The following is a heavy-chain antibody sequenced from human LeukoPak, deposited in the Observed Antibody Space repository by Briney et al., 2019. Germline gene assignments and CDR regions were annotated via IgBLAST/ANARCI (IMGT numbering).Heavy chain of an antibody. J-gene: IGHJ4*02. CDR1: GYTFTSYD. D-gene: IGHD5-18*01. V-gene: IGHV1-8*03. Sequence: GASVKVSCKASGYTFTSYDINWVRQATGQGLEWMGWMNPNSGNTGYAQKFQGRVTITRNTSISTAYMELSSLRSEDTAVYYCAREPTTAMVTSPPNYFDYWGQGTLVTVSS. CDR3: AREPTTAMVTSPPNYFDY. CDR2: MNPNSGNT.